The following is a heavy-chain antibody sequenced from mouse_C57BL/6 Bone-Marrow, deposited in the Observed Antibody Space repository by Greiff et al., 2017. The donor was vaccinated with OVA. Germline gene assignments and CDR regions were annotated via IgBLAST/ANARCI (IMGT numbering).Heavy chain of an antibody. CDR2: ISSGSSTI. CDR1: GFTFSDYG. D-gene: IGHD3-1*01. CDR3: ARGLRRNYCAMDY. J-gene: IGHJ4*01. V-gene: IGHV5-17*01. Sequence: EVKVVESGGGLVKPGGSLKLSCAASGFTFSDYGMHWVRQAPEKGLEWVAYISSGSSTIYYADTVKGRFTISRDNAKNTLFLQMTSLRSEDTAMYYCARGLRRNYCAMDYWGQGTSVTVSA.